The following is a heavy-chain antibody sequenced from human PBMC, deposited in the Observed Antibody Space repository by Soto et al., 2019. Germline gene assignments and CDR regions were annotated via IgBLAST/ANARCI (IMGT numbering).Heavy chain of an antibody. J-gene: IGHJ6*02. CDR3: ARDKLITMIVVVQPYYYYGMDV. D-gene: IGHD3-22*01. CDR1: GAPFRSYT. Sequence: GASVKVSCKASGAPFRSYTFSWVRQAPGKGLEWMEMIIPFLGIANYAQKFQGRVTITADKSTSTAYMELSSLRSEDTAVYYCARDKLITMIVVVQPYYYYGMDVWGQGTTVTVSS. CDR2: IIPFLGIA. V-gene: IGHV1-69*04.